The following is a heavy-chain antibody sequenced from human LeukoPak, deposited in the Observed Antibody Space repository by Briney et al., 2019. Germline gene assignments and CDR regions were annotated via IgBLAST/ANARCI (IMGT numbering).Heavy chain of an antibody. V-gene: IGHV4-30-4*01. CDR3: ARLSGSGGSCYWYYFDY. CDR1: GGSINSGDYY. Sequence: SQTLSLTCTVSGGSINSGDYYWSWIRQSPGKGLEWIGYIYYSGSTYYNPSLKSRVTISVDTSKNQFSLKLSSVTAADTAVYYCARLSGSGGSCYWYYFDYWGQGTLVTVSS. J-gene: IGHJ4*02. D-gene: IGHD2-15*01. CDR2: IYYSGST.